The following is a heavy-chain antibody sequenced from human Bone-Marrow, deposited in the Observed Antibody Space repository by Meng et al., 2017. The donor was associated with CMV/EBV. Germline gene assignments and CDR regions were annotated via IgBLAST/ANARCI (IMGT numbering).Heavy chain of an antibody. D-gene: IGHD6-19*01. V-gene: IGHV1-18*01. Sequence: ASVKVSCKASGYTFTSYGISWVRQAPGQGLEWMGWISAYNGNTNYAQKLQGRVTMTTDTSTSTAYMELRSLRSDDTAVYYCARSPAVAGTFPLAEYFQHWGQSTLVTVSS. CDR1: GYTFTSYG. CDR2: ISAYNGNT. J-gene: IGHJ1*01. CDR3: ARSPAVAGTFPLAEYFQH.